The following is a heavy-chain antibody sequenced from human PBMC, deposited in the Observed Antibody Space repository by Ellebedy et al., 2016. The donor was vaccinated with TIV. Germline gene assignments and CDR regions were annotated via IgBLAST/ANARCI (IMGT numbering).Heavy chain of an antibody. CDR1: GFTFSSYG. CDR3: AKGTKYSSSWYGTHDY. V-gene: IGHV3-9*01. CDR2: ISWNSGSI. Sequence: GGSLRLXXAASGFTFSSYGMHWVRQAPGKGLEWVSGISWNSGSIGYADSVKGRFTISRDNAKNSLYLQMNSLRAEDTALYYCAKGTKYSSSWYGTHDYWGQGTLVTVSS. J-gene: IGHJ4*02. D-gene: IGHD6-13*01.